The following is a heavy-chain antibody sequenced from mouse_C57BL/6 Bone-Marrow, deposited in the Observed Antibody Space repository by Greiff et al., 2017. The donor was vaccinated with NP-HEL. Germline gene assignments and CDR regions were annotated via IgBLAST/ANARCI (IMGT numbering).Heavy chain of an antibody. CDR3: APYYGNYEGDWFAY. D-gene: IGHD2-10*01. CDR1: GFSLSTFGMG. CDR2: IWWDDDK. J-gene: IGHJ3*01. Sequence: QVTLKESGPGILQPSQTLSLTCSFSGFSLSTFGMGVGWIRQPSGKGLEWLAHIWWDDDKYYNPALKSRLTISKDTSKNQVFLKIANVDTADTATYYCAPYYGNYEGDWFAYWGQGTLVTVSA. V-gene: IGHV8-8*01.